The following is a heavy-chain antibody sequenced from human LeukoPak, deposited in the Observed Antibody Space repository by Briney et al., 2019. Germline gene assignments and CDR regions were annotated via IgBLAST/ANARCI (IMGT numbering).Heavy chain of an antibody. Sequence: PGGSLRLSCAASGFTFSSYWMSWVRQAPGKGLEWVANIKQDGSEKYYVDSVKGRFTISRDNAKNSLYLQMNSLRAADTAVYYCAKVAKLWFGEYDHWGQGTLVTVSS. CDR2: IKQDGSEK. CDR3: AKVAKLWFGEYDH. J-gene: IGHJ4*02. D-gene: IGHD3-10*01. CDR1: GFTFSSYW. V-gene: IGHV3-7*01.